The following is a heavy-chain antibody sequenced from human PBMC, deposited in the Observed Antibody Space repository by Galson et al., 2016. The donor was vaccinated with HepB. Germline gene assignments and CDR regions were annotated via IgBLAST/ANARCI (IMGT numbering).Heavy chain of an antibody. V-gene: IGHV4-61*02. Sequence: TLSLTCTVSGASITSGSYYWSWIRQPAGKGLEWIGRIYTSGSTHSNPSLKSRVAISLDSSMNQFSLMLESVTAADTAVYYCAWCGYGVSEAFDIWGQGTMVSISS. CDR3: AWCGYGVSEAFDI. J-gene: IGHJ3*02. CDR1: GASITSGSYY. CDR2: IYTSGST. D-gene: IGHD3-3*01.